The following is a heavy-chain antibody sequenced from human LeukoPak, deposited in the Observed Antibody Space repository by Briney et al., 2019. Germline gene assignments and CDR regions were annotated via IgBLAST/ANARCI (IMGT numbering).Heavy chain of an antibody. V-gene: IGHV4-4*07. CDR3: ARLKFYDSTGYSPGYYMDV. Sequence: SETLSLTCSVSGGAIISYYWSWICQPAGKGPEWIGRLYPTGNTDYNPSLKTRVTMSTDLSKKQFSLRLRSVTAADTAVYYCARLKFYDSTGYSPGYYMDVWGKGTAVTVSS. CDR2: LYPTGNT. D-gene: IGHD3-22*01. CDR1: GGAIISYY. J-gene: IGHJ6*03.